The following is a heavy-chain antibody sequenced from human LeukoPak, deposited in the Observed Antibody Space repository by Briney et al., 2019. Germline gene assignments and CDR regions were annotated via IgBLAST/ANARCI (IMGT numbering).Heavy chain of an antibody. V-gene: IGHV3-7*01. CDR2: IKEDGSEK. D-gene: IGHD6-13*01. CDR3: ASGRQLGY. Sequence: PPGGSLSLSCAASGFTFSNYWMSWVRQAPGKGLEWVANIKEDGSEKYYVDSVKGRFTISRGNARNSLYLQMTSLRAEDTAVYYCASGRQLGYWGQGTLVTVSS. J-gene: IGHJ4*02. CDR1: GFTFSNYW.